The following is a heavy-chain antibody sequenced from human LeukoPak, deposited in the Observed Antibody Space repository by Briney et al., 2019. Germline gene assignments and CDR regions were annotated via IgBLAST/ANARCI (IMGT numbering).Heavy chain of an antibody. CDR3: ASQNVYGDYYYDGMDV. Sequence: GGPLRLSCAASGFTLSSYSMNWVRQARGRGLEGVSYISSSGSTIYYADSVKGRFTISRDNAKNSLYLQMNSLRDEDTAVYYCASQNVYGDYYYDGMDVWGRGTTLTVSS. J-gene: IGHJ6*02. V-gene: IGHV3-48*02. CDR2: ISSSGSTI. D-gene: IGHD4-17*01. CDR1: GFTLSSYS.